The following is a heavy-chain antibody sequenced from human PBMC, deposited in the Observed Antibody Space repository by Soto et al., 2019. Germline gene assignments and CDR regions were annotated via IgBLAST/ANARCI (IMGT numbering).Heavy chain of an antibody. V-gene: IGHV1-8*01. J-gene: IGHJ1*01. D-gene: IGHD3-22*01. CDR2: MNADNGRT. CDR3: VRGQDYERH. CDR1: GYTFINYD. Sequence: QVQLVQSGAEVRKPGASVKVSCKTSGYTFINYDINWVRQATGQGLEWMGWMNADNGRTGYAQKFQGRVTMTRNTSITTEYMELSSLRSDDTAVYYCVRGQDYERHWGQGNLVTVSS.